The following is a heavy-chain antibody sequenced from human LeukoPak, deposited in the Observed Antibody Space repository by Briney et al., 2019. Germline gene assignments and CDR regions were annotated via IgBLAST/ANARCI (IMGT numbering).Heavy chain of an antibody. J-gene: IGHJ6*02. V-gene: IGHV3-11*01. CDR2: ISGSGSDL. D-gene: IGHD2-15*01. CDR1: GFTFSDYY. CDR3: ARSVGYYYTMDV. Sequence: GGSLRLSCVACGFTFSDYYMSWIRQAPRRGLEWVSDISGSGSDLYYADSVKGRFTISRDNAKNSLYLQMNSLRAEDTAVYYCARSVGYYYTMDVWGQGTTVTVSS.